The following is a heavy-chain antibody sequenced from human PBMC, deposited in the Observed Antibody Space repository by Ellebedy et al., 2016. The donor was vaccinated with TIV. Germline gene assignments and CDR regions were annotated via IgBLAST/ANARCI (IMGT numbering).Heavy chain of an antibody. CDR3: AKLFFGWLPYD. CDR2: ISGSGGST. D-gene: IGHD3-3*01. J-gene: IGHJ4*02. CDR1: GFTFSSYA. Sequence: GGSLRLXXAASGFTFSSYAMSWVRQAPGKGLEWVSAISGSGGSTYYADSVKGRFTISRDNSKNTLYLQMNSLRAEDTAVYYCAKLFFGWLPYDWGQGTLVTVSS. V-gene: IGHV3-23*01.